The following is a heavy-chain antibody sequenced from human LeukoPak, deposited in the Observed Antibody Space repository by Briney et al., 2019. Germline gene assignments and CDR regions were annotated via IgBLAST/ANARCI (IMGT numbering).Heavy chain of an antibody. CDR2: STDSGSST. D-gene: IGHD2-15*01. J-gene: IGHJ4*02. Sequence: GGSLRLSCAASGFTFSNYAMSGVRQAPGKGLEWVSGSTDSGSSTNYADSVKGRFTISRDKSKNTLYLQMNSLRAEDTAIYYCAKGSGLVAHSPFDYWGQGTLVTVSS. V-gene: IGHV3-23*01. CDR1: GFTFSNYA. CDR3: AKGSGLVAHSPFDY.